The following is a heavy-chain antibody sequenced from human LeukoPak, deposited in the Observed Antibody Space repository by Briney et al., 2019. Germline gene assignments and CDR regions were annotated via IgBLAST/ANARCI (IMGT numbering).Heavy chain of an antibody. D-gene: IGHD3-22*01. CDR3: ARVYYYDSSGPNWFDP. V-gene: IGHV1-2*06. J-gene: IGHJ5*02. CDR1: GYTFTGYY. CDR2: INPNSGGT. Sequence: ASVKVSCKASGYTFTGYYMHWVRQAPGQGLEWMGRINPNSGGTNYAQKFQGRVTMTTDTSTSTAYMELRSLRSDDTAVYYCARVYYYDSSGPNWFDPWGQGTLVTVSS.